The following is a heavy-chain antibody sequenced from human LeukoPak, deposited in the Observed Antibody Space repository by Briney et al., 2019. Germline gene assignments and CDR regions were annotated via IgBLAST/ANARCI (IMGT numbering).Heavy chain of an antibody. CDR3: AKGDGYSYGSGYYFDY. CDR2: IWYDGSDK. CDR1: GFTFSRYG. J-gene: IGHJ4*02. V-gene: IGHV3-33*06. Sequence: GGSLRLSCAASGFTFSRYGMHWVRQAPGKGLEWVAVIWYDGSDKYYADSVKGRFAISRDNSKNTLYLQMNSLRAEDTAAYYCAKGDGYSYGSGYYFDYWGQGTLVTVSS. D-gene: IGHD5-18*01.